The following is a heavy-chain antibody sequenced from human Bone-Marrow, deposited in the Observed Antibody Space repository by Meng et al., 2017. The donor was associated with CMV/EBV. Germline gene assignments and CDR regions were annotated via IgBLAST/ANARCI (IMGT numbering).Heavy chain of an antibody. CDR3: ARGIVGATADY. V-gene: IGHV3-64*02. J-gene: IGHJ4*02. CDR1: GFTFSSYA. CDR2: ISSNGGST. Sequence: GGSLRLSCAASGFTFSSYAIHWVRQAPGKGLEYVSAISSNGGSTYYADSVKGRFTISRDNAKNSLYLQMNSLRADDTAVYYCARGIVGATADYWGQGTLVTVSS. D-gene: IGHD1-26*01.